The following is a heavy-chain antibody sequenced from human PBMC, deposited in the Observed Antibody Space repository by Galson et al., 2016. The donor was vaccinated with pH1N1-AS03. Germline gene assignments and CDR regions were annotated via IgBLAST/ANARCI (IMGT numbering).Heavy chain of an antibody. Sequence: SLRLSCAASGFGFNIYAMSWVRQAPGKGLQWVSAISGGGGSTYYADSVKGRFTISRDNSRNTLYLQMNSLRVEDTAVYYCAKDRVGTVPDSSEMWGQGTMVTVSS. D-gene: IGHD1-14*01. CDR1: GFGFNIYA. V-gene: IGHV3-23*01. CDR2: ISGGGGST. J-gene: IGHJ3*02. CDR3: AKDRVGTVPDSSEM.